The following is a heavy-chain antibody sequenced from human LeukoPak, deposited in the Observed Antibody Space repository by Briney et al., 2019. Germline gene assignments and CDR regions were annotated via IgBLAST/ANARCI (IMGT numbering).Heavy chain of an antibody. D-gene: IGHD1/OR15-1a*01. J-gene: IGHJ4*02. CDR2: ISSSSSTI. Sequence: PGGSLRLSCAASGFTFSSYSMNWVRQAPGKGLEGVSYISSSSSTIYYADSVKGRFTISREDAKNSLYLQMNSLRDEDTAVYYCXRGTGTSGDYWGQGTLVTVSS. CDR1: GFTFSSYS. CDR3: XRGTGTSGDY. V-gene: IGHV3-48*02.